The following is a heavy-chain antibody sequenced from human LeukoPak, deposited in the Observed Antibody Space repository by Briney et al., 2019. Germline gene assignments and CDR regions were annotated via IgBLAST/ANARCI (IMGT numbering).Heavy chain of an antibody. Sequence: PSETLSLTCTASGGSISSSTHSWGWIRQPPGQGLEWIGSIYHSGSTYYNPSLKSRVTISVDTSKNQFSLKLSSVTAADTAVYYCARHDYYASGSFHWGQGTLVTVSS. CDR2: IYHSGST. D-gene: IGHD3-10*01. CDR3: ARHDYYASGSFH. V-gene: IGHV4-39*01. J-gene: IGHJ4*02. CDR1: GGSISSSTHS.